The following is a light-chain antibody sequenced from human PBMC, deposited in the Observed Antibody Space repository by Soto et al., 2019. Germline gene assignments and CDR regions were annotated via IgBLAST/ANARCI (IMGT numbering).Light chain of an antibody. Sequence: ENVLTQSPDSRSLSPGEEATLSCRASQSVSSNLAWYQQKPGQAPRLLIYEALNRATGIPARFSGSGSGTDFTPTISSLEPEDFAVYYCQQRSNWPPITFGQGTRLEIK. CDR3: QQRSNWPPIT. CDR1: QSVSSN. J-gene: IGKJ5*01. CDR2: EAL. V-gene: IGKV3-11*01.